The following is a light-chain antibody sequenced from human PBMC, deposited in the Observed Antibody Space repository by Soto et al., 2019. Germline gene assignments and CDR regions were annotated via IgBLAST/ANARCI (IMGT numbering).Light chain of an antibody. CDR3: QQYNNWPPT. J-gene: IGKJ1*01. Sequence: EIVMTQSPDILSVSPGERATLSCRASQSVSSNLAWYQQKPGQAPRLLIYDASTRTTGGPARFSGSGSGTEFTLTISSLQSEDFAVYYCQQYNNWPPTFGQGTKVDIK. CDR1: QSVSSN. CDR2: DAS. V-gene: IGKV3-15*01.